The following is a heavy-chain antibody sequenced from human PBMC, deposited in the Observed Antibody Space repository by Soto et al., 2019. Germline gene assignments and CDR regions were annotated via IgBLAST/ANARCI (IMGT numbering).Heavy chain of an antibody. Sequence: QVQLVQSGAEVKKPGASVKVSCKASGDTFTDYYIHWVRQAPGQGLEWMGTVNPSGGHTTYAQHFMGSMNMPRDTSTSTLYMELTSLTSEDTAVYYCARGGHVVVVTAALDYWGQGTLVTVSS. CDR3: ARGGHVVVVTAALDY. CDR2: VNPSGGHT. D-gene: IGHD2-21*02. V-gene: IGHV1-46*01. J-gene: IGHJ4*02. CDR1: GDTFTDYY.